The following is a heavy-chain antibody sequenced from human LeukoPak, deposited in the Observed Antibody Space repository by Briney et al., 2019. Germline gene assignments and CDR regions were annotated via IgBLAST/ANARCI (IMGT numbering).Heavy chain of an antibody. CDR1: GFTFSTYA. CDR3: AKPRYSSGWYEWFDP. CDR2: ISGSGGST. V-gene: IGHV3-23*01. Sequence: PGGSLRLSCAASGFTFSTYAMNWVRQAPGKGLEWVSAISGSGGSTYYADSVKGRFTISRDNSKNTLYLQMNSLRAEDTAVYYCAKPRYSSGWYEWFDPWGRGTLVTVSS. J-gene: IGHJ5*02. D-gene: IGHD6-19*01.